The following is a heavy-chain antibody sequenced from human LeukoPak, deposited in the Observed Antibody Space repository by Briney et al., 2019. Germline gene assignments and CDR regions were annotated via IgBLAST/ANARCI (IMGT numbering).Heavy chain of an antibody. CDR2: MNQDGSEI. CDR3: AVDPHSSSWYLSLDH. V-gene: IGHV3-7*01. J-gene: IGHJ4*02. D-gene: IGHD6-13*01. CDR1: GFTFSRYW. Sequence: GGSLRLSCVGSGFTFSRYWLNWVRQAPGKGLEWVANMNQDGSEIYYLDSVKGRFTISRDNAKNSVYLQMNGLKAEDTAVYYCAVDPHSSSWYLSLDHWGQGTLVTVSS.